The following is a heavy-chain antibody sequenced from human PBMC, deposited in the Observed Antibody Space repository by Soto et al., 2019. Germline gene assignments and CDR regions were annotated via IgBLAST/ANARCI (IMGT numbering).Heavy chain of an antibody. CDR1: GGSISSGDYY. J-gene: IGHJ5*02. CDR3: ARGMDHIAAAGTSAWFDP. D-gene: IGHD6-13*01. V-gene: IGHV4-30-4*01. CDR2: IYYSGST. Sequence: SETLSLTCTVSGGSISSGDYYWSWIRQPPGKGLEWIGYIYYSGSTYYNPSLKSRVTISVDTSKNQFSLKLSSVTAADTAVYYCARGMDHIAAAGTSAWFDPWGQGTLVTVSS.